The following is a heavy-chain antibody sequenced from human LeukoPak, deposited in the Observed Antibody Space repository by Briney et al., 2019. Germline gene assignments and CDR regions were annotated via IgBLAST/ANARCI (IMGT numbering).Heavy chain of an antibody. CDR2: ISSSSSTI. CDR1: GFTFSSYS. D-gene: IGHD2-15*01. V-gene: IGHV3-48*01. CDR3: ARDTPRSVVAAKHGY. Sequence: HPGGSLRLSCAAAGFTFSSYSMNWVRQAPGKGLEWVSDISSSSSTIYYADSVKGRFTISRDNAKNSLYLQMNSLRAEDTAVYYCARDTPRSVVAAKHGYWGQGTLVTVSS. J-gene: IGHJ4*02.